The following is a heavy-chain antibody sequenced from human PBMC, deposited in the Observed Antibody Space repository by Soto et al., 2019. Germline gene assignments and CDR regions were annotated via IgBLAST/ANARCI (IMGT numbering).Heavy chain of an antibody. D-gene: IGHD6-13*01. V-gene: IGHV3-23*01. J-gene: IGHJ4*02. CDR2: ISGSGGST. CDR1: GFTFSSYS. CDR3: AKGEQLVVYFDY. Sequence: GGSLRLSCAASGFTFSSYSMNWVRQAPGKGLEWVSAISGSGGSTYYADSVKGRFTISRDNSKITMYLQMNSMRAEDTAVYYCAKGEQLVVYFDYWGQRTLVTVSS.